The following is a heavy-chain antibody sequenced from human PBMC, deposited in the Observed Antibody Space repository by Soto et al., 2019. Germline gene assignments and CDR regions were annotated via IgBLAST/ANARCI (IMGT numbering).Heavy chain of an antibody. CDR1: GFAFDYVG. CDR2: IKAKIDGATT. Sequence: EVQLVESGGGLVKPGGSLRLSCAASGFAFDYVGMHWVRQTPGKGLEWVGRIKAKIDGATTDYAAPVKGRFTISRDDLKNALYLQKNSLITEDTAVYYCATGAAYLDYWGQGSLVTVSP. J-gene: IGHJ4*02. CDR3: ATGAAYLDY. V-gene: IGHV3-15*07. D-gene: IGHD6-25*01.